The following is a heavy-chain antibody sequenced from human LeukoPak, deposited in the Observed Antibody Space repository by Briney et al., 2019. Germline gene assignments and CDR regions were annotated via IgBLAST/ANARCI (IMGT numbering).Heavy chain of an antibody. CDR3: ARTTGSLAFDI. CDR1: GFTFSSYG. V-gene: IGHV3-30*03. J-gene: IGHJ3*02. CDR2: ISYDGSNK. Sequence: GGSLRLSCAASGFTFSSYGMHWVRQAPGKGLEWVAVISYDGSNKYYADSVKGRFTISRDNSKNTLYLQMNSLRAEDTAVYYCARTTGSLAFDIWGQGTMVTVSS. D-gene: IGHD4-17*01.